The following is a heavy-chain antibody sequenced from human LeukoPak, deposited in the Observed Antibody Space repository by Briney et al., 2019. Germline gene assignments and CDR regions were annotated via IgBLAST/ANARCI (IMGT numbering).Heavy chain of an antibody. CDR2: ITSSGSTI. J-gene: IGHJ4*02. CDR3: ARRAGAYSHPYDY. V-gene: IGHV3-11*01. Sequence: AGGSLRLSCAASGFTFSDSYMSWIRQAPGKGLEWVSFITSSGSTIYYADSVKGRFTISRDNSKNTLYLQMNSLRAEDTAVYYCARRAGAYSHPYDYWGQGTLVTASS. CDR1: GFTFSDSY. D-gene: IGHD4/OR15-4a*01.